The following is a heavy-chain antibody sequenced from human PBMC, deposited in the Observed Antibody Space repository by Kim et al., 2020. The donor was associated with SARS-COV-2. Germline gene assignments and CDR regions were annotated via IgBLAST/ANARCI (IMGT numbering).Heavy chain of an antibody. CDR3: ARVGTSSWYGTFDY. V-gene: IGHV3-13*01. D-gene: IGHD6-13*01. Sequence: PASLKGRFTISRENAKNALYLQMNSLRAGDTAVYYGARVGTSSWYGTFDYWGQGTLVTVSS. J-gene: IGHJ4*02.